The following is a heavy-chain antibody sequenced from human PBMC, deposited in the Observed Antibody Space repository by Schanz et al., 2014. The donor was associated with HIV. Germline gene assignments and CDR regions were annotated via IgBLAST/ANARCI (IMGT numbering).Heavy chain of an antibody. CDR3: ARGRYSGSYYNY. CDR1: GYTFTIYD. D-gene: IGHD1-26*01. V-gene: IGHV1-69*01. CDR2: IIPIFGTS. Sequence: QVQLVQSGAEVKKPGASVKVSCKASGYTFTIYDINWVRQATGQGLEWMGGIIPIFGTSNYAQKFQGRVTITADESTSTAYMELSSLRSEDTAVYYCARGRYSGSYYNYWGQGTLVTVSS. J-gene: IGHJ4*02.